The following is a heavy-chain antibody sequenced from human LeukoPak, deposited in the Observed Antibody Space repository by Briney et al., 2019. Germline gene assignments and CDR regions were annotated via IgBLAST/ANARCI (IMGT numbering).Heavy chain of an antibody. V-gene: IGHV3-7*01. CDR1: GFTFSSYW. D-gene: IGHD6-13*01. Sequence: GGSLRLSCAASGFTFSSYWMHWVRQAPGKGLEWVANIKDDGSGKYYVDSLKGRFTISRDNAKNSLYLQMNSLRAEDTAVYYCARVGYSSSWSPSDYWGQGALVTVSS. CDR2: IKDDGSGK. CDR3: ARVGYSSSWSPSDY. J-gene: IGHJ4*02.